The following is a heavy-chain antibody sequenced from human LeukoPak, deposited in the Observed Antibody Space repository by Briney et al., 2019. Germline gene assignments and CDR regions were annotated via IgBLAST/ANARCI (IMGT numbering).Heavy chain of an antibody. J-gene: IGHJ4*02. CDR2: ISSAGGTI. D-gene: IGHD3-10*01. CDR1: GFTFSSYE. Sequence: PGGSLRLSCAGSGFTFSSYEMNWVRQAPGKGLEWVSYISSAGGTIYYADSVKGRFTISRDISKNTLYLQMNSLRAEDTAVFYCARGGHGSGSYYNTYWGQGTLVTVSS. CDR3: ARGGHGSGSYYNTY. V-gene: IGHV3-48*03.